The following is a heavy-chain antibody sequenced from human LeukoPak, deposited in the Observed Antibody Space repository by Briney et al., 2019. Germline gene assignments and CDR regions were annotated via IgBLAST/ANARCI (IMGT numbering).Heavy chain of an antibody. V-gene: IGHV4-34*01. CDR2: INHRGST. J-gene: IGHJ6*02. Sequence: SETLSLTCAVYGGSFSGYYWSWIRQPPGKGLEWIGEINHRGSTNYNPSLKSRVTISVDTSKNQFSLKPSSVTAADTAVYYCARGRPRNYCSGGSCYYYYYGMDVWGQGTTVTVSS. CDR1: GGSFSGYY. D-gene: IGHD2-15*01. CDR3: ARGRPRNYCSGGSCYYYYYGMDV.